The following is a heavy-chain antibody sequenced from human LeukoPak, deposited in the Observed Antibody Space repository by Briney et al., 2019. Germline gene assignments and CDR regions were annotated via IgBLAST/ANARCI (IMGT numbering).Heavy chain of an antibody. D-gene: IGHD1-1*01. CDR3: AGVPDITARPCDS. CDR1: GGSMKSHV. J-gene: IGHJ4*02. Sequence: KPSETLSLTCTVSGGSMKSHVWSWIRQPPGKGLEWIGYIYYSGSTNYNPSLKSRVTISVDTSKNQFSLKVSSVTAADTGVYYCAGVPDITARPCDSWGPGILVTVSS. CDR2: IYYSGST. V-gene: IGHV4-59*11.